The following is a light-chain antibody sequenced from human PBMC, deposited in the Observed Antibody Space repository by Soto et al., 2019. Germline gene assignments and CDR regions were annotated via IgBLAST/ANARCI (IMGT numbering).Light chain of an antibody. CDR2: NNN. J-gene: IGLJ1*01. CDR3: AAWDASLNGYV. Sequence: QSVLTQPPSASGTPVQRVTISCSGGSSNIGTNAVNWYQQLPGTAPKLLIYNNNQRPSGVPDRFSGSKSGTSASLAISGLQSEDEADYYCAAWDASLNGYVFGTGTKLTVL. V-gene: IGLV1-44*01. CDR1: SSNIGTNA.